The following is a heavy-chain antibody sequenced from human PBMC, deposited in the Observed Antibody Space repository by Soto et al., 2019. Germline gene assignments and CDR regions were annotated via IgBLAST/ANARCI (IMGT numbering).Heavy chain of an antibody. V-gene: IGHV3-21*01. CDR1: GFTFSSYS. CDR3: ARDGPSDAFDI. J-gene: IGHJ3*02. Sequence: GGSLRLSCAASGFTFSSYSMNCCRQAPGKGLEWVSSISSSSSYIYYADSVKGRFTISRDNAKNSLYLQMNSLRAEDTAVYYCARDGPSDAFDIWGQGTMVTVSS. CDR2: ISSSSSYI.